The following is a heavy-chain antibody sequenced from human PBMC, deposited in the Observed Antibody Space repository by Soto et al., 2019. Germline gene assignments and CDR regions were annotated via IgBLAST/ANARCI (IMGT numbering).Heavy chain of an antibody. Sequence: QVQLQESGPGLVKPSQTLSLTCTVSGGSISSGDYYWSWIRQPPGKGLEWIGYIYYSGSTYYNPSLKSRVTISVDTSQNQFSLKLSSVTAADTAVYYCARRVSYGDYVGWFDPWGQGTLVTVSS. J-gene: IGHJ5*02. D-gene: IGHD4-17*01. V-gene: IGHV4-30-4*01. CDR3: ARRVSYGDYVGWFDP. CDR1: GGSISSGDYY. CDR2: IYYSGST.